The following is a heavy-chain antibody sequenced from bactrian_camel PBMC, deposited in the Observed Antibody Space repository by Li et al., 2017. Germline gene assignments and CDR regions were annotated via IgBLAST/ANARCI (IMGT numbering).Heavy chain of an antibody. J-gene: IGHJ4*01. D-gene: IGHD2*01. CDR1: GFTFSTVA. Sequence: QVQLVESGGALVRPGGTLRLSCAASGFTFSTVAMSWVRQVRGKGFEWVSTINTRSTSTYYADSVKGRFAISRDNAKNTLTLQLSSLSADDMAMYFCARGLQYLSYWGPGTQVTVS. V-gene: IGHV3S1*01. CDR2: INTRSTST. CDR3: ARGLQYLSY.